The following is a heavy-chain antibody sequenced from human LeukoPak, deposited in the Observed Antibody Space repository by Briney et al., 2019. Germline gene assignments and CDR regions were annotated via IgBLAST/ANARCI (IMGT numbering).Heavy chain of an antibody. CDR1: GFTFSSYT. J-gene: IGHJ4*02. D-gene: IGHD3-3*01. CDR2: IAGSSGYI. Sequence: GGSLRLSCAASGFTFSSYTMNWVRQAPGKGLEWVSSIAGSSGYISYADSVKGRFTISRDNAKNSLFLQMNSLRAEDTAVYYCARQLLSGYFFVDHWGQGTRVTVSS. CDR3: ARQLLSGYFFVDH. V-gene: IGHV3-21*01.